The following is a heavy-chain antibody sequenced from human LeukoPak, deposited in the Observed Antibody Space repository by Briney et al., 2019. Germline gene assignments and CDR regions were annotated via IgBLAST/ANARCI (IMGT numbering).Heavy chain of an antibody. Sequence: SVKVSCKASGGTFSSYAISWVRQAPGQGLEWMGGIIPIFGTANYAQKFQGRVTITADESTSTAYMELSSLRSEDTAVYYCARDFDCSGGGCYRYYFDYWGQGTLVTVSS. CDR1: GGTFSSYA. D-gene: IGHD2-15*01. V-gene: IGHV1-69*13. J-gene: IGHJ4*02. CDR2: IIPIFGTA. CDR3: ARDFDCSGGGCYRYYFDY.